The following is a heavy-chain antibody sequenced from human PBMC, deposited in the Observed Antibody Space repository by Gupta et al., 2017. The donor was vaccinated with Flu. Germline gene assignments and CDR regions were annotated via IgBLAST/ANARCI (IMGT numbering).Heavy chain of an antibody. Sequence: SGGTFNTYTIGWVRQAPGQGLEWMGGIIPIFGSANYAQKFQGRVTITADESTSTAYMDLSSLRSEDTAVYYCARDLGSGTYGWFDSWGQGTLVTVSS. J-gene: IGHJ5*01. V-gene: IGHV1-69*01. CDR1: GGTFNTYT. D-gene: IGHD1-26*01. CDR2: IIPIFGSA. CDR3: ARDLGSGTYGWFDS.